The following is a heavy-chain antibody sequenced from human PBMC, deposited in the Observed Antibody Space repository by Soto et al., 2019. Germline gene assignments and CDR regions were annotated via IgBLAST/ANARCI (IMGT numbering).Heavy chain of an antibody. J-gene: IGHJ5*02. Sequence: QVHLQQWGAGLLKPSETLSLTCAVYGGSVNGYYWNWIRQPPGKGLEWIGEINHTGGTHYNPSLKSRVTMSVATSKNQFPLRLSSVTAADTAIYYCATRITVFGLLIPPFDPWGQGTQVTVSS. D-gene: IGHD3-3*01. CDR3: ATRITVFGLLIPPFDP. V-gene: IGHV4-34*02. CDR2: INHTGGT. CDR1: GGSVNGYY.